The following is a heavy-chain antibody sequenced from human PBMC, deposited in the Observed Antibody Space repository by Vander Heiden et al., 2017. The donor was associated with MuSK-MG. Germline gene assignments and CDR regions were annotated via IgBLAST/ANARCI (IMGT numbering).Heavy chain of an antibody. D-gene: IGHD6-25*01. Sequence: QLQLQESGPGLVKPSETLSLTCTVSGGSISSSSYYWGWIRQPPGKGLEWIGSIYYSGSTYYNPSLKSRVTISVDTSKNQFSLKLSSVTAADTAVYYCASPPRVGSSGPFDYWGQGTRVTVSS. J-gene: IGHJ4*02. CDR2: IYYSGST. CDR3: ASPPRVGSSGPFDY. V-gene: IGHV4-39*01. CDR1: GGSISSSSYY.